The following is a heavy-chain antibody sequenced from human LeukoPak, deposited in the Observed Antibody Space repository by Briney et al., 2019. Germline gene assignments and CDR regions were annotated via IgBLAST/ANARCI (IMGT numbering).Heavy chain of an antibody. V-gene: IGHV3-23*01. CDR1: GFTFSSYA. CDR3: AKRVPDSSGSYYFDY. CDR2: ISGSGGDT. J-gene: IGHJ4*02. D-gene: IGHD3-22*01. Sequence: GGSLRLSCAASGFTFSSYAMNWVRQAPGKGLEWVSISGSGGDTYYADSVKGRLTISRDNSRNTLFLQVSSLRADDTAVYFCAKRVPDSSGSYYFDYWGQGTLVTVSS.